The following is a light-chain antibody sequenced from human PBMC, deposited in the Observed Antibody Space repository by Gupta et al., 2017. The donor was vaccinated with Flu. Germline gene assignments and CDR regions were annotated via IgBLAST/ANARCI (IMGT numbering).Light chain of an antibody. CDR3: SSYAGSNTFVL. CDR2: EGG. J-gene: IGLJ3*02. V-gene: IGLV2-23*03. CDR1: RSDVGSYSV. Sequence: QSALTQPASVSGSPGQSITISCTGARSDVGSYSVGSWYQQHPGKAPRLMIYEGGERPSGVSNRFSGSKSGNTASLTISGLQAEDEAVYYCSSYAGSNTFVLFGGGTKLTVL.